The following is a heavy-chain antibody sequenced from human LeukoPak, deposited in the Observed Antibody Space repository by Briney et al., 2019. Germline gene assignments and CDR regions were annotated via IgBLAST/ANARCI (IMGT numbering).Heavy chain of an antibody. CDR3: ARLYYDSSGYYQFDY. CDR2: INHSGST. J-gene: IGHJ4*02. V-gene: IGHV4-34*01. CDR1: GGSFSGYY. D-gene: IGHD3-22*01. Sequence: SETLSLTCAVYGGSFSGYYWSWIRQPPGKGLEWIGEINHSGSTNYNPSLKSRVTISVDTSKNQFSLKLSSVTAADTAVYYCARLYYDSSGYYQFDYWGQGTLVTVSS.